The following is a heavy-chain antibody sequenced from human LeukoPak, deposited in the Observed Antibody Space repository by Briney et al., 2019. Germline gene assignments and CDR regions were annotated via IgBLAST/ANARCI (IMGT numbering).Heavy chain of an antibody. Sequence: GASVKVSCKASGGTFTSYAISWVRHAPGQGLEWMGGIIPIFGTANYAQKFQGRVTLTADESTSTAYMELSSLRSEDTAVYYCAACSIALSLYFDYWGQGTLVTVSS. CDR3: AACSIALSLYFDY. CDR1: GGTFTSYA. J-gene: IGHJ4*02. CDR2: IIPIFGTA. V-gene: IGHV1-69*13. D-gene: IGHD2-21*01.